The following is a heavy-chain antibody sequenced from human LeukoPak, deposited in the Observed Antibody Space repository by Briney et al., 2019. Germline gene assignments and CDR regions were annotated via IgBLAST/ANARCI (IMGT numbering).Heavy chain of an antibody. CDR3: ARGLNWNYDLGWVAP. CDR1: GCSFISCS. J-gene: IGHJ5*02. D-gene: IGHD1-7*01. V-gene: IGHV1-18*01. CDR2: ISGYNGNT. Sequence: ASVQVSFKASGCSFISCSISWVRQAPGQGLEGMGLISGYNGNTNYAQKFQVRVTLSTDTSTSTAYMELRSLRADDTAIYYCARGLNWNYDLGWVAPWGQGTLVAVSS.